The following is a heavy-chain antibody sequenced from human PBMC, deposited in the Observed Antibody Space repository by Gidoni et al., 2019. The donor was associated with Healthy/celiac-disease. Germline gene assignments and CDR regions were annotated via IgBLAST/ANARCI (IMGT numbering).Heavy chain of an antibody. Sequence: QVQLQQWCAGLLKPSETLSLTCAVYGGSFSGYYWSWIRQPQGKGLEWIGEINHSGSTNYNPSLKSRFTISVDTSKNHFSLKLSSVTAADTAVYYCARAWPMVRGPTDYWGQGTLVTVSS. J-gene: IGHJ4*02. CDR1: GGSFSGYY. CDR2: INHSGST. CDR3: ARAWPMVRGPTDY. D-gene: IGHD3-10*01. V-gene: IGHV4-34*01.